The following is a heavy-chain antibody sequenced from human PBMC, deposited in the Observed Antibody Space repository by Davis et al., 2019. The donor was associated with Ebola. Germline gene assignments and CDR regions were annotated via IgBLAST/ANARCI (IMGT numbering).Heavy chain of an antibody. V-gene: IGHV1-2*02. D-gene: IGHD2-15*01. CDR3: ATCSGGSCYSRYYYGMDV. J-gene: IGHJ6*02. CDR2: INPNSGAT. Sequence: ASVKVSCKASGYTFAGYYIHWVRQAPGQGLEWMGWINPNSGATNYAQKFQGRVTMTRDTSISTAYMELSRLRSDDTAVFYCATCSGGSCYSRYYYGMDVWGQGTTVTVSS. CDR1: GYTFAGYY.